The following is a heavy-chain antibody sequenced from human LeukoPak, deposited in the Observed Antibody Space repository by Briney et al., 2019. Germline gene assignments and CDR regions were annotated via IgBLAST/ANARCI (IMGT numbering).Heavy chain of an antibody. CDR2: ISSSSSYI. Sequence: GGSLRLSCAASGFTFSSYSMNWVRQAPGKGLEWVSSISSSSSYIYYADSVKGRFTISRDNAKNSLYLQMNSLRAEDSAVYFCAKNAGYSYGLYYFDYWGQGTLVTVSS. CDR1: GFTFSSYS. D-gene: IGHD5-18*01. J-gene: IGHJ4*02. CDR3: AKNAGYSYGLYYFDY. V-gene: IGHV3-21*04.